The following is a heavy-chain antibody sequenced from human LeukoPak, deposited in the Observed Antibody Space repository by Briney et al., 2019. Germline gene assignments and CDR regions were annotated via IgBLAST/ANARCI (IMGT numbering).Heavy chain of an antibody. Sequence: GGSLRLSCAASGFTFDDYAMHWVRQAPGKGLEWVSGISWNSGGLGYADSVKGRFTISRDNAKNSLYLQMNSLRAEDTALYYCAKVDSSGYYFWGATYDSWGQGTLVTVSS. D-gene: IGHD3-22*01. J-gene: IGHJ4*02. CDR2: ISWNSGGL. CDR1: GFTFDDYA. V-gene: IGHV3-9*01. CDR3: AKVDSSGYYFWGATYDS.